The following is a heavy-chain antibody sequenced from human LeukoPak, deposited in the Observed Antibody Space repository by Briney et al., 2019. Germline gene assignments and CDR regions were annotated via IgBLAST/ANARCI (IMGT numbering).Heavy chain of an antibody. CDR2: INTNTGNP. J-gene: IGHJ4*02. D-gene: IGHD2-15*01. CDR3: AREACSGGSCYSGYFDY. V-gene: IGHV7-4-1*02. CDR1: GYTFTSYA. Sequence: ASVKVSCKASGYTFTSYAMNWVRQAPGQGLEWMGWINTNTGNPTYAQGFTGRFVFSLDTSVSTAYLQISSLKAEDTAVYYCAREACSGGSCYSGYFDYWGQGTLVTVSS.